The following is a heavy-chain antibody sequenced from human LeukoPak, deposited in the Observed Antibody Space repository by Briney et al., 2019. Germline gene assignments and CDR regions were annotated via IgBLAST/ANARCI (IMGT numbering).Heavy chain of an antibody. Sequence: SETLSLTCTVSGGSISSSSYYWGWIRQPPGKGLEWIGSIYYSGSTYYNPSLKSRVTISVDTSKNHFSLKLSSVTAADTAVYYCARVGKGYFDWLLWKKPSWFDPWGQGTLVTVSS. CDR1: GGSISSSSYY. D-gene: IGHD3-9*01. V-gene: IGHV4-39*02. CDR3: ARVGKGYFDWLLWKKPSWFDP. CDR2: IYYSGST. J-gene: IGHJ5*02.